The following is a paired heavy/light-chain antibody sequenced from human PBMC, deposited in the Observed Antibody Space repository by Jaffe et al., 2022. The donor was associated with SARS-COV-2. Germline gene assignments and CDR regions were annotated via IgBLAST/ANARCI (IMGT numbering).Heavy chain of an antibody. J-gene: IGHJ4*02. D-gene: IGHD3-9*01. Sequence: QITLKESGPTLVKPTQTLTLTCTFSGFSLTTSGVGVGWSRQPPGKALEWLAVIYWNDDKRYSPSLESRLTITKDTSKNQVVLTLTNMDPVDTATYYCAHRGGGTAYYSAFWGQGTLVTVSS. CDR2: IYWNDDK. V-gene: IGHV2-5*01. CDR1: GFSLTTSGVG. CDR3: AHRGGGTAYYSAF.
Light chain of an antibody. V-gene: IGKV3-11*01. CDR3: QQRANWPHT. Sequence: EIVLTQSPATLSLSPGERATLSCRASQSVSSYLAWYQQKPGQPPRLLIYDASSRATGVPARFSGSGSGTDFTLTISSLEPEDFAVYYCQQRANWPHTFGQGAKLEIK. CDR1: QSVSSY. CDR2: DAS. J-gene: IGKJ2*01.